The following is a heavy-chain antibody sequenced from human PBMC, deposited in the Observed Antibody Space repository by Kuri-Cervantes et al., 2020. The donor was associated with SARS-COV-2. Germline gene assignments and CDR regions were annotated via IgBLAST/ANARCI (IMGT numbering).Heavy chain of an antibody. D-gene: IGHD2-2*02. CDR3: ATLGYCSSTSCYKRFDY. CDR1: GFTFNTYA. J-gene: IGHJ4*02. Sequence: LSLTCAASGFTFNTYAMSWVRQAPGKGLEWVSGISGRGGSTYYADSVKGRFTISRDNSNNTLYLQMNSLRAEDTAVYYCATLGYCSSTSCYKRFDYWGQGTLVTVSS. CDR2: ISGRGGST. V-gene: IGHV3-23*01.